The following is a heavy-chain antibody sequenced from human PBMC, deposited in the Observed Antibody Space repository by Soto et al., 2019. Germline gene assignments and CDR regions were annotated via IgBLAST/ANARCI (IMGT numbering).Heavy chain of an antibody. CDR2: IYYSGST. Sequence: SETLSLTCTVSGGSISSSSYYWGWIRQPPGKGLEWIGSIYYSGSTYYNPSLKSRVTISVDTSKNQFSLKLSSVTAADKAVYYCARHVFWNDVLRFLESHNWFDPWGQGTLVTVSS. V-gene: IGHV4-39*01. J-gene: IGHJ5*02. CDR1: GGSISSSSYY. CDR3: ARHVFWNDVLRFLESHNWFDP. D-gene: IGHD3-3*01.